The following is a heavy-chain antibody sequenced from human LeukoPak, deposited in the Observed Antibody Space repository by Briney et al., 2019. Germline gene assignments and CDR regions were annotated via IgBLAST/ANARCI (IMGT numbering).Heavy chain of an antibody. CDR1: EYTFTGYY. J-gene: IGHJ4*02. CDR3: ARGKGSDYYGSGSYSTATDY. CDR2: INPNSGGT. V-gene: IGHV1-2*02. D-gene: IGHD3-10*01. Sequence: ASVKVSCKASEYTFTGYYMHWVRQAPGQGLEWMGWINPNSGGTNYAQKFQGRVTMTRDTSISTAYMELSRLRSDDTAVYYCARGKGSDYYGSGSYSTATDYWGQGTLVTVSS.